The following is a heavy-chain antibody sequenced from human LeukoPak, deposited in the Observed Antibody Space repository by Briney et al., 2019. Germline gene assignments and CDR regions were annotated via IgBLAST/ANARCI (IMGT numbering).Heavy chain of an antibody. V-gene: IGHV4-59*08. CDR3: AASSSSRGAIDY. J-gene: IGHJ4*02. D-gene: IGHD6-6*01. CDR1: GGSISSYY. Sequence: SETLSLTCTVPGGSISSYYWSWIWQSPGKGLEWIGYIYYSGSTNYNPSLKSRVTISVDTSKSQFSLKLNSVTAADTAVYYCAASSSSRGAIDYWGQGTLVTVSS. CDR2: IYYSGST.